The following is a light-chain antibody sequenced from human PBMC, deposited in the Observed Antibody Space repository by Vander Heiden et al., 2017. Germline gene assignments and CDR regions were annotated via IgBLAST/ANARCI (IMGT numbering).Light chain of an antibody. J-gene: IGKJ4*01. V-gene: IGKV1-12*01. CDR3: QQANSFPLT. Sequence: DIQMTQSPSSVSAAVGDRVTITCRASQGISSWLVWYQQKPGKAPNLLIYAASRLQSGVPSRFGGSGSGTDFTLTINSLQPEDFATYYCQQANSFPLTFGGGTKVEIK. CDR1: QGISSW. CDR2: AAS.